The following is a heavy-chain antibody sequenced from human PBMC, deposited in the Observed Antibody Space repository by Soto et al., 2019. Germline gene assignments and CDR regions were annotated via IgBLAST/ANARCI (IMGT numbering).Heavy chain of an antibody. Sequence: SETLSLTCTVSGGSISSGGYYWSWIRQHPGKGLEWIGYIYYSGSTYYNPSLKSRVTISVDTSKNQFSLKLSSVTAADTAVYYCARSIVVVPAVPYYFDYWGQGTLVTVSS. D-gene: IGHD2-2*01. CDR2: IYYSGST. J-gene: IGHJ4*02. CDR1: GGSISSGGYY. CDR3: ARSIVVVPAVPYYFDY. V-gene: IGHV4-31*03.